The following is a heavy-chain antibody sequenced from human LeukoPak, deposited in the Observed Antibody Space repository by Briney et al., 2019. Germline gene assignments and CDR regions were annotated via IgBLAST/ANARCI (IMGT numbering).Heavy chain of an antibody. V-gene: IGHV3-74*01. Sequence: GGSLRLSCAASGFTFSSYAMSWVRQAPGKGLVWVSRINEDGSTTNHADSVKGRFTISRDNSKNTLYLQMNSLRAEDTAVYYRARDPGTIGSYGFYYYGMDVWGQGTTVTVSS. CDR1: GFTFSSYA. CDR3: ARDPGTIGSYGFYYYGMDV. CDR2: INEDGSTT. D-gene: IGHD1-26*01. J-gene: IGHJ6*02.